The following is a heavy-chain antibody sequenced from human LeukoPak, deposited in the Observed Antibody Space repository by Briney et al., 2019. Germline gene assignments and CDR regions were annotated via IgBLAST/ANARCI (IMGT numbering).Heavy chain of an antibody. CDR1: GYTFTGYY. J-gene: IGHJ6*03. Sequence: AASVKVSXKASGYTFTGYYMHWVRQAPGQGLEWMGWIYPNSGGTNYAQKFQGRVTMTRDTSISTAYMELSRLRSDDTAVYYCARDLRLYSSIWYEVSNYYYYMDVWGKGTTVTVSS. CDR3: ARDLRLYSSIWYEVSNYYYYMDV. D-gene: IGHD6-13*01. CDR2: IYPNSGGT. V-gene: IGHV1-2*02.